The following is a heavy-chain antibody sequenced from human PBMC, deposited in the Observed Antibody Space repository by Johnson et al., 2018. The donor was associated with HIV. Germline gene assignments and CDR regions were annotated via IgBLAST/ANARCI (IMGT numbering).Heavy chain of an antibody. D-gene: IGHD6-13*01. CDR2: IRYDGSNK. Sequence: QVQLVESGGGVVQPGRSLRLSCAASGFTFSSYGMHWVRQAPGQGLEWVAFIRYDGSNKYYADSVKGRFTISRDNSKNTLYLQMNSLRAEDTTVYYCASPLEAAAGPMDAFDIWGQGTMVTVSS. CDR3: ASPLEAAAGPMDAFDI. V-gene: IGHV3-30*02. CDR1: GFTFSSYG. J-gene: IGHJ3*02.